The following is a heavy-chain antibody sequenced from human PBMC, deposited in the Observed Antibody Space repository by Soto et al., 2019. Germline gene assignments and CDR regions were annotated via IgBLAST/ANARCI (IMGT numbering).Heavy chain of an antibody. CDR2: IYYSGST. CDR1: GGSMSNGGYY. J-gene: IGHJ4*02. CDR3: ARAKSSFWSGYFDY. Sequence: PAETRSGTYSVSGGSMSNGGYYWSWIRQHPGKGLEWIGYIYYSGSTYYNPSLKSRVTISVDTSKNQFSLKLSSVTAADTAVYYCARAKSSFWSGYFDYWGQGTLVTVSS. V-gene: IGHV4-31*03. D-gene: IGHD3-3*01.